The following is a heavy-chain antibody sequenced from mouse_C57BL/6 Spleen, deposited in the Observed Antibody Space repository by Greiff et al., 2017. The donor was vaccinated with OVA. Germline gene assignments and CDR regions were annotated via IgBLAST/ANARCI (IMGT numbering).Heavy chain of an antibody. CDR2: IYPGDGDT. Sequence: VQLQQSGPELVKPGASVKISCKASGYAFSSSWMNWVKQRPGKGLEWIGRIYPGDGDTNYNGKFKGKATLTADKSSSTACMQLSSLTSEDSAVYFCASKDYSNSDYWGQGTTLTVSS. J-gene: IGHJ2*01. V-gene: IGHV1-82*01. D-gene: IGHD2-5*01. CDR1: GYAFSSSW. CDR3: ASKDYSNSDY.